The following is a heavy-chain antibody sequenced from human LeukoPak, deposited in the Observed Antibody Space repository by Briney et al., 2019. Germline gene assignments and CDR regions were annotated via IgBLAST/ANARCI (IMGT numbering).Heavy chain of an antibody. D-gene: IGHD1-26*01. CDR3: AREEGGSDAFDI. J-gene: IGHJ3*02. V-gene: IGHV3-48*03. CDR2: ISSSGSTI. CDR1: GFTFSSYE. Sequence: PGGSLRLSCSASGFTFSSYEMNWVRQAPGKGLEWVSYISSSGSTIYYAGSVKGRFTISRDNAKNSLYLQMNSLRAEDTAVYYCAREEGGSDAFDIWGQGTMVTVSS.